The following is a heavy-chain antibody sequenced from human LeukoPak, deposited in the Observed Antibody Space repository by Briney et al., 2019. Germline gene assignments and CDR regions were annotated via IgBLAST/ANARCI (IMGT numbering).Heavy chain of an antibody. D-gene: IGHD2-2*01. CDR1: GFTFSSYG. V-gene: IGHV3-30*18. CDR2: ISYDGSNK. CDR3: AKDYRRYCSSTSCQPFDY. J-gene: IGHJ4*02. Sequence: PGRSLRLSCAASGFTFSSYGMHWVRQAPGKGLEWVAVISYDGSNKYYADSVKGRFTISRDNSKNTLYLQMNSLRAEDTAVYYRAKDYRRYCSSTSCQPFDYWGQGTLVTVSS.